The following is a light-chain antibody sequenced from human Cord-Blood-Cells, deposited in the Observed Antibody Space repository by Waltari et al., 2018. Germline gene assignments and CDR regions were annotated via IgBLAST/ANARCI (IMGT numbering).Light chain of an antibody. CDR2: KDS. CDR3: QSAESSGTYV. Sequence: SYELTQPPSVSVSPGQTARITCSGDALPRQYAAWYQQKPGQAPVLGIYKDSERPSGIPERFSGSRSGTTATLPISGTQAEDEADYCGQSAESSGTYVFVSGTKVPAL. CDR1: ALPRQY. V-gene: IGLV3-25*03. J-gene: IGLJ1*01.